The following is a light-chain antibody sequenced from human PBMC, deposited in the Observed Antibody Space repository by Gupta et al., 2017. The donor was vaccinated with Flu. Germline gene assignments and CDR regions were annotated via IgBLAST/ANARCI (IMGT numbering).Light chain of an antibody. Sequence: EIVLTQSPATLSVSPGERVILSCRASESVSGNLAWYQRKPGQPPRLLIYGASNRAAGVPARFSGSGSGTDFTLTSSSLQSEDSEIYDWQHYRHWPLFGQGTRLEVK. CDR3: QHYRHWPL. J-gene: IGKJ2*01. CDR1: ESVSGN. CDR2: GAS. V-gene: IGKV3-15*01.